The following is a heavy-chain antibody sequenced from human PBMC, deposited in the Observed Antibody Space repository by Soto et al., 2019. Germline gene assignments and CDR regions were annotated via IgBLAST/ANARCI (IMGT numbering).Heavy chain of an antibody. Sequence: QVQLQESGPGLVKPSQTLSLTCTVSAGSIRSGDYYWTWIRQSPGKGLEWIGYIDQSASSYYNPTIQSRATISIETSNNQFSRKMTSVTAADTAVYYCAGELGTVYCDHWGQGTLVTVSS. D-gene: IGHD7-27*01. CDR3: AGELGTVYCDH. J-gene: IGHJ4*02. CDR2: IDQSASS. V-gene: IGHV4-30-4*01. CDR1: AGSIRSGDYY.